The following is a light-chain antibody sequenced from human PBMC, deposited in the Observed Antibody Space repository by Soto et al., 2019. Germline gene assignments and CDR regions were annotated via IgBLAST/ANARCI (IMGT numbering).Light chain of an antibody. Sequence: QSVLAQPPSASGSPGQSVTISCTGTSSDVGGYNYVSWYQQHPGKAPKLMIYEVSKRPPGVPDRFFGSKSGNTASLTVSGLQAEDEADYYCVSFAGGTYVFGTGTKVTVL. CDR1: SSDVGGYNY. V-gene: IGLV2-8*01. CDR2: EVS. J-gene: IGLJ1*01. CDR3: VSFAGGTYV.